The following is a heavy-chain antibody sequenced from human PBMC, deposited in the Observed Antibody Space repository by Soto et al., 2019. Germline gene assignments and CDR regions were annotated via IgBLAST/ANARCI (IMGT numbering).Heavy chain of an antibody. D-gene: IGHD3-22*01. CDR3: ARGDYYDSSGYYFSSYYFDY. V-gene: IGHV4-59*01. CDR2: IYYSGST. Sequence: QVQLQESGPGLVKPSETLSLTCTVSGGSISSYYWSWIRQPPGKGLEWIGDIYYSGSTNYNPSLKSRVSISVDTSKNQFSLKLSSVTAADTAVYYCARGDYYDSSGYYFSSYYFDYWGQGTLVTVSS. J-gene: IGHJ4*02. CDR1: GGSISSYY.